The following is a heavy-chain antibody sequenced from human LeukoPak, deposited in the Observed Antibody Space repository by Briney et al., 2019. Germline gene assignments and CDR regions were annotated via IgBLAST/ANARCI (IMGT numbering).Heavy chain of an antibody. CDR2: IGTASGDT. Sequence: GGSLRLSCVASGFTFSTYDFHWVRQAPGKGLEWVSAIGTASGDTYYSGSVKGRFTISRENARNSLYLQMSSLRAGDTAVYYCARGVAAANGNDFDYWGQGVLVTVSS. J-gene: IGHJ4*02. V-gene: IGHV3-13*04. CDR1: GFTFSTYD. D-gene: IGHD6-13*01. CDR3: ARGVAAANGNDFDY.